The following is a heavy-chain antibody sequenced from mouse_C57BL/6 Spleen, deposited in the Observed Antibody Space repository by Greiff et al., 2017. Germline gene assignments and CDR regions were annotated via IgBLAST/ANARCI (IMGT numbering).Heavy chain of an antibody. J-gene: IGHJ1*03. CDR3: ARSRSYGSSPHWYFDV. CDR2: INPNYGTT. D-gene: IGHD1-1*01. V-gene: IGHV1-39*01. CDR1: GYSFTDYD. Sequence: VQLQQSGPELVKPGASVKISCKASGYSFTDYDMNWVKQSNGKSLEWIGVINPNYGTTSYNQKFKGKATLTVDQSSSTAYMQLNSLTSEDSAVXSCARSRSYGSSPHWYFDVWGTGTTVTVSS.